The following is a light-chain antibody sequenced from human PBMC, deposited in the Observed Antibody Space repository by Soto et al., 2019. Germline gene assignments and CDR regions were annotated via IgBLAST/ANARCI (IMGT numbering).Light chain of an antibody. CDR1: SSDVGGYNY. Sequence: QSALTQPPSASGSLGQSVTISCTGTSSDVGGYNYVSWYQQHPGKAPKLMIYEVSKRPSGVPDHFSGSKSGNTASLTVSGVQAEDEADYYCSSYAGSHNLLFGGGTKVTVL. J-gene: IGLJ2*01. CDR2: EVS. CDR3: SSYAGSHNLL. V-gene: IGLV2-8*01.